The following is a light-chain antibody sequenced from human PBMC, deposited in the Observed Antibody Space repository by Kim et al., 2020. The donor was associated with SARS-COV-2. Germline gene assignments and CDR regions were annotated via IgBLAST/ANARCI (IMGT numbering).Light chain of an antibody. CDR3: QVWDSSSDHWV. Sequence: SYELTQAPSVSVAPGKTARITCGGNNIGSKSVHWYQQKPGQAPVLVISYDTDRPSGIPERFSGSNSGNTATLTISRVEAGDEADYYCQVWDSSSDHWVFGGGTQLTVL. J-gene: IGLJ3*02. CDR1: NIGSKS. CDR2: YDT. V-gene: IGLV3-21*04.